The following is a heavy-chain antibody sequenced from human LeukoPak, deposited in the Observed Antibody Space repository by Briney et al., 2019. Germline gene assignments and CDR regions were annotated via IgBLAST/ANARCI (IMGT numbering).Heavy chain of an antibody. CDR3: AKDGVWFGDGGQNESYYYYYMDV. CDR2: TRFDDSFK. Sequence: GGSLRLSCAASGFSFSSSGMHWVRQAPGKGPEWVSFTRFDDSFKAYADSVKGRFTISRDNSKNTLYLQMNSLRAEDTAVYYCAKDGVWFGDGGQNESYYYYYMDVWGKGTTVTISS. V-gene: IGHV3-30*02. CDR1: GFSFSSSG. J-gene: IGHJ6*03. D-gene: IGHD3-10*01.